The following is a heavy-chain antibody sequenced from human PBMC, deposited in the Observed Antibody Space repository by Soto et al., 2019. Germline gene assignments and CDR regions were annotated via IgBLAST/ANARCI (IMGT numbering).Heavy chain of an antibody. CDR2: IYYTGRT. V-gene: IGHV4-61*01. CDR1: GGSVTTGRFY. Sequence: KASETLSLTCTVSGGSVTTGRFYWSWSRQPPGKGLEWIGYIYYTGRTSYSSSLKSRVTISVDTSKNQFSLALTSVTAADTAVYFCARSGASSGWLGGQGTLVTVSS. D-gene: IGHD6-19*01. CDR3: ARSGASSGWL. J-gene: IGHJ1*01.